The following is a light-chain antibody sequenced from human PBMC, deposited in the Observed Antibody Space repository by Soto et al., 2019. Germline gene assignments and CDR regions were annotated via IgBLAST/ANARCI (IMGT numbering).Light chain of an antibody. CDR1: QSVSSSY. J-gene: IGKJ2*01. Sequence: EIVLTQSPGTLSLSPGERATLSCRASQSVSSSYLAWYQQKPGQAPRLLIYGASSRATGIPDRFSGSGSGTAFTLTSSRLEPEDFAVYYCQQYGSSLMYTFGQGTKLEIK. CDR2: GAS. CDR3: QQYGSSLMYT. V-gene: IGKV3-20*01.